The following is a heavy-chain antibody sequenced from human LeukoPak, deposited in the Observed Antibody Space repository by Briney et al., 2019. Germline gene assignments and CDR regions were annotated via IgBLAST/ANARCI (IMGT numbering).Heavy chain of an antibody. CDR1: GYSFTTYW. CDR2: VYPDDSDA. V-gene: IGHV5-51*01. Sequence: GESLKISCETSGYSFTTYWIGWVRQLPGAGLEWVGAVYPDDSDARYSPSFQGQVVISADKSTRTAYLQWSSLKASDTAMYYCARQRRALASINYFDPWGQGTLVTVSS. CDR3: ARQRRALASINYFDP. J-gene: IGHJ5*02. D-gene: IGHD6-6*01.